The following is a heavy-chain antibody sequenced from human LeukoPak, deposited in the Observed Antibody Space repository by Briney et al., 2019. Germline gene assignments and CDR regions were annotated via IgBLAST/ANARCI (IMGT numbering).Heavy chain of an antibody. V-gene: IGHV3-21*01. Sequence: GGSLRLSCAASGFTFSSYAMSWVRQAPGKGLEWVSFISSSSSYVHYADSVKGRFTISRDNAKNSLYLQMNSLRAEDTAVYYCARAHSSSSRPAGWGQGTLVTVSS. CDR3: ARAHSSSSRPAG. D-gene: IGHD6-13*01. CDR2: ISSSSSYV. J-gene: IGHJ4*02. CDR1: GFTFSSYA.